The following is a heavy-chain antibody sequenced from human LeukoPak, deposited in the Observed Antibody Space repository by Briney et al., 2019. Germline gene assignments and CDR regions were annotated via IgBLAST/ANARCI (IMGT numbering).Heavy chain of an antibody. V-gene: IGHV4-59*01. Sequence: SETLSLTCTVSGGSISSYYWNWIRRPPGKGLEWIGYIYYSGSTNYNPSLKSRVTISVDTSKNQFSLKLSSVTAADTAVYYCARAQDFSDSSGPNYLDFWGQGILVTVSS. CDR1: GGSISSYY. D-gene: IGHD3-22*01. CDR3: ARAQDFSDSSGPNYLDF. CDR2: IYYSGST. J-gene: IGHJ4*02.